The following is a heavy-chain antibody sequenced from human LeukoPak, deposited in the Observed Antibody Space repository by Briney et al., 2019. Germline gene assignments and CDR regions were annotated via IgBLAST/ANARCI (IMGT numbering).Heavy chain of an antibody. V-gene: IGHV3-30-3*01. CDR2: ISYDGSNK. Sequence: SCKASGYTFTSYAMHWVRQAPGKGLEWVAVISYDGSNKYYADSVKGRFTISRDNAKNSLYLQMNSLRAEDTAVYYCATYSSLNRREFQYWGQGTLLTVSS. CDR3: ATYSSLNRREFQY. D-gene: IGHD3-22*01. J-gene: IGHJ1*01. CDR1: GYTFTSYA.